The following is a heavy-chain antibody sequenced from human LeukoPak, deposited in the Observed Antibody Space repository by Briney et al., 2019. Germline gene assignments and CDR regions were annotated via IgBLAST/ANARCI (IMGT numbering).Heavy chain of an antibody. V-gene: IGHV4-31*03. CDR3: AREARDYYDSPSWFDP. J-gene: IGHJ5*02. CDR1: GGSISSDDYY. D-gene: IGHD3-22*01. Sequence: SETLSLTCTVSGGSISSDDYYWNWIRQHPGKGLEWIGYIYYSGSTYYNPSLKSRVTISVDTSKNQFSLRLSSVTAADTAVYYCAREARDYYDSPSWFDPWGQGILVTVSS. CDR2: IYYSGST.